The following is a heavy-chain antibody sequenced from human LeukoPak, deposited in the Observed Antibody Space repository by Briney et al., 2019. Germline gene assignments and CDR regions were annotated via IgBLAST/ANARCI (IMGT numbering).Heavy chain of an antibody. CDR2: ISDSGGNT. CDR1: GFTFSNYA. V-gene: IGHV3-23*01. D-gene: IGHD5-18*01. Sequence: PGGSLRLSCAASGFTFSNYAMSWVRQAPGKELEWVSDISDSGGNTHYADSVKGRFTISRDKSKNTLYLQMNSLRAEDTAVYYCARRNGYDFDYWGQGTLVTVSS. J-gene: IGHJ4*02. CDR3: ARRNGYDFDY.